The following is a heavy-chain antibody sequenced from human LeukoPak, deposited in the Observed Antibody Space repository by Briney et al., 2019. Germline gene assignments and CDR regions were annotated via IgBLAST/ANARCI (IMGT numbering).Heavy chain of an antibody. V-gene: IGHV1-2*02. J-gene: IGHJ4*02. D-gene: IGHD3-22*01. CDR3: ARDLLGDYYDSSGIQQDY. CDR2: INPNSGDT. Sequence: ASVKVSCKASGYTFTGYYMHWVRQAPGQGLEWMGWINPNSGDTNYAQKLQGRVTMTTDTSTSTAYMELRSLRSDDTAVYYCARDLLGDYYDSSGIQQDYWGQGTLVTVSS. CDR1: GYTFTGYY.